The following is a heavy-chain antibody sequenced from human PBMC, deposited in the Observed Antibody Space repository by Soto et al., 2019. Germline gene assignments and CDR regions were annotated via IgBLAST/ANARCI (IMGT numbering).Heavy chain of an antibody. D-gene: IGHD2-2*01. CDR2: ISGSGGST. Sequence: EVQLLESGGGLVQPGGSLRLSCAASGFTFSSYAMSWVRQAPGKGLEWVSAISGSGGSTYYADSVKGRFTISRDNSKNTLYLQMNSLRAEDTAVYYCAKTMTPDCSSTSCYRAGIVYYGMDVWGQGTTVTVSS. J-gene: IGHJ6*02. V-gene: IGHV3-23*01. CDR1: GFTFSSYA. CDR3: AKTMTPDCSSTSCYRAGIVYYGMDV.